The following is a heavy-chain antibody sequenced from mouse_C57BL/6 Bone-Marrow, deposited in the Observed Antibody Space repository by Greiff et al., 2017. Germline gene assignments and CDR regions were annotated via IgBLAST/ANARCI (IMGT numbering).Heavy chain of an antibody. CDR1: GFNIKNTY. V-gene: IGHV14-3*01. J-gene: IGHJ2*01. CDR3: AGGSRDD. Sequence: VQLQQSVAELVRPGASVTLSCTASGFNIKNTYMHWVKQRPEQGLEWIGRIDPANGNTKYAPQFQGKATLTADTSSTTAYTQLSSLTSEATAIYYCAGGSRDDGGQGTTLTVSS. CDR2: IDPANGNT.